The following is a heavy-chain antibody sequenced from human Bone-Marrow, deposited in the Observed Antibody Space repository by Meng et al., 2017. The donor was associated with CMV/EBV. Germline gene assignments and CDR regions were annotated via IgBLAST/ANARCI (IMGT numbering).Heavy chain of an antibody. Sequence: EGSLRLSCAASGFTFSGSAMHWVRQASGKGLEWVGRIRSKANSYATAYAASVKGRFTISRDDSKNTAYLQMNSLKTEDTAVYYCTSHIVVVPAARLGNYYGMDVWGQGTTVTVSS. CDR1: GFTFSGSA. D-gene: IGHD2-2*01. J-gene: IGHJ6*02. CDR3: TSHIVVVPAARLGNYYGMDV. CDR2: IRSKANSYAT. V-gene: IGHV3-73*01.